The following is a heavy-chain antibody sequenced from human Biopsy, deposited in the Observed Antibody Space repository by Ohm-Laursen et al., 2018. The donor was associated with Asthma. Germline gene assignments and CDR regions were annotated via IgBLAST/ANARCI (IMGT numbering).Heavy chain of an antibody. CDR3: AKGSGSCHADFDY. V-gene: IGHV3-23*01. Sequence: SLRLSCAASGFTFSSYAMSWVRQAPGKGLEWVSAISGSGGSTYYADSVKGRSTISRDNSKNTLYLQMNSLRAEDAAVYYCAKGSGSCHADFDYWGQGTLVTVSS. CDR2: ISGSGGST. D-gene: IGHD1-26*01. CDR1: GFTFSSYA. J-gene: IGHJ4*02.